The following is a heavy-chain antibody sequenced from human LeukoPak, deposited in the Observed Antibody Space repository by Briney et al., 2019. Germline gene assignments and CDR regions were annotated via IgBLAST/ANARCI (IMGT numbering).Heavy chain of an antibody. CDR1: GFTVSSNY. J-gene: IGHJ4*02. D-gene: IGHD2-15*01. CDR2: IYSGGST. CDR3: ARDDEELGGLDY. V-gene: IGHV3-53*01. Sequence: GGSLRLSCAASGFTVSSNYMSWVRQAPGKGLEWVSVIYSGGSTYYADSVKGRFTISRDNSKNTLYLQMNSLRAEDTAVYYCARDDEELGGLDYWGQGTLVTVSS.